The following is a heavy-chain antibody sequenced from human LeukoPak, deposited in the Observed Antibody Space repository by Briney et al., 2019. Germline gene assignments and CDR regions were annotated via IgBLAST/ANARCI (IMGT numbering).Heavy chain of an antibody. CDR2: ISGSGGST. D-gene: IGHD3-22*01. Sequence: PGGSLRLSCAASGFTFSSYAMSSVRHAPGKGLEWVSAISGSGGSTYYADSVKGRFTISRDNSKNTLYLQMNSLRAEDTAVYYCAKDYYYDSSGLFDPWGQGTLVTVSS. CDR3: AKDYYYDSSGLFDP. CDR1: GFTFSSYA. V-gene: IGHV3-23*01. J-gene: IGHJ5*02.